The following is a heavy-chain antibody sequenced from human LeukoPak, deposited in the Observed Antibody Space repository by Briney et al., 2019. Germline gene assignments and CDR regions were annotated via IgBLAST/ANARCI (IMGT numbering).Heavy chain of an antibody. V-gene: IGHV6-1*01. D-gene: IGHD6-13*01. CDR3: AREGRSSSWFGSPPDY. CDR1: GDSVSSNSAA. J-gene: IGHJ4*02. Sequence: SQTLSLTCAISGDSVSSNSAAWNWIRQSPSRGLEWLGRTYYRSKWYNDYAVSVKSRITINPDTSKNQFSLQLNSVTPEDTAVYYCAREGRSSSWFGSPPDYWGQGTLVTVSS. CDR2: TYYRSKWYN.